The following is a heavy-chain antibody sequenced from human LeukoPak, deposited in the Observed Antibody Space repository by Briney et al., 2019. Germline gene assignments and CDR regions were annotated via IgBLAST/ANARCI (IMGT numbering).Heavy chain of an antibody. V-gene: IGHV4-34*01. CDR1: GGSFSGYY. Sequence: PSETLSLTCAVYGGSFSGYYWSWIRQPPGKGLEWIGEINHSGSTNYNPSLKSRVTMSVDTSKNQFSLKLSSVTAADTAVYYCARDPNRMAFDIWGQGTMVTVSS. CDR2: INHSGST. CDR3: ARDPNRMAFDI. D-gene: IGHD2/OR15-2a*01. J-gene: IGHJ3*02.